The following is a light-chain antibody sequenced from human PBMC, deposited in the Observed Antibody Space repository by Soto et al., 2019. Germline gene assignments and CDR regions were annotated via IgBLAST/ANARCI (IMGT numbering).Light chain of an antibody. CDR3: QQYGSSPWT. CDR2: DAV. V-gene: IGKV3-20*01. CDR1: QSVSSSY. J-gene: IGKJ1*01. Sequence: EIVLTQSPGTLSLSPGERATLSCRASQSVSSSYLAWYQQKPGQAPRLLIYDAVNRATGTPNRFSGGGSGTDFTLTISSLEPEDFAVYYCQQYGSSPWTFGQGTKVDIK.